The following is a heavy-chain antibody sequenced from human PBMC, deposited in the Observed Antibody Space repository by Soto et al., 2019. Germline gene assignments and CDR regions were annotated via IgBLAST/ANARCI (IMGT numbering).Heavy chain of an antibody. Sequence: QVQLVQSEAEVRKPGASVKVSCKASGYTFTTYGISWVRQAPGQGLEWMGWISGYDGHTKYAQKFQGRIIMTTDTSTSTVYMDLRSLRSDDTAVYYCAREGEMPYYYYGLDVWGQGTTVTVSS. J-gene: IGHJ6*02. V-gene: IGHV1-18*01. CDR1: GYTFTTYG. CDR2: ISGYDGHT. D-gene: IGHD3-16*01. CDR3: AREGEMPYYYYGLDV.